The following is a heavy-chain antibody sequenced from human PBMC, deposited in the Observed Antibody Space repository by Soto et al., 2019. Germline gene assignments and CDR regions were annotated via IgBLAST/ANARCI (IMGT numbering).Heavy chain of an antibody. CDR3: AKTFFSGSGSYRGWFDP. D-gene: IGHD3-10*01. Sequence: GGSLRLSCAASGFMFSSYAMTWVRQAPGRGLEWVSVISGSGDNTYYADSVKGRFTISRDGSKDTLYLQMNSLRADDTAVYYCAKTFFSGSGSYRGWFDPWGQGTQVTVSS. CDR1: GFMFSSYA. V-gene: IGHV3-23*01. J-gene: IGHJ5*02. CDR2: ISGSGDNT.